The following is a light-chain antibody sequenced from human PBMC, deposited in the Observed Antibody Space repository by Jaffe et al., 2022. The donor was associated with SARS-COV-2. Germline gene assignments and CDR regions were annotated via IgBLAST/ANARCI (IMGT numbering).Light chain of an antibody. Sequence: EIVLTQSPATLSLSPGERATLSCRASQSVSSYLAWYQQKPGQAPRLLIYDASNRATGIPARFSGSGSGTDFTLTISSLEPEDFAVYYCQQRSNWPPLLFTFGPGTKVDIK. J-gene: IGKJ3*01. V-gene: IGKV3-11*01. CDR2: DAS. CDR3: QQRSNWPPLLFT. CDR1: QSVSSY.